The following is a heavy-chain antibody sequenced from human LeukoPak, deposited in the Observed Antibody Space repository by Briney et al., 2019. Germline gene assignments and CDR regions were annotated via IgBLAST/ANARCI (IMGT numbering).Heavy chain of an antibody. D-gene: IGHD2/OR15-2a*01. J-gene: IGHJ4*02. CDR2: ISSSGSTK. CDR1: GITFSSYS. CDR3: ARGGLSIMGY. Sequence: GGSLRLSCGASGITFSSYSMNWVRQAPGKGLEWVSYISSSGSTKYYADSVKGRFTISRDNARNSLYLQMNSLRAEATAVYFCARGGLSIMGYWGQGTLVTVSS. V-gene: IGHV3-48*01.